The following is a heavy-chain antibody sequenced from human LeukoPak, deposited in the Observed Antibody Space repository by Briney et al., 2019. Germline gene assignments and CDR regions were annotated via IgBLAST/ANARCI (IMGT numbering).Heavy chain of an antibody. CDR3: AKDGAMVSYYYGMDV. Sequence: GSLRLSCAASGFPFSSYAMSWVRQAPGKGLEWVSAISGSGGSTYYADSVKGRFTISRDNSKNTLYLQMNSLRAEDTAVYYCAKDGAMVSYYYGMDVWGKGTTVTVSS. J-gene: IGHJ6*04. D-gene: IGHD5-18*01. V-gene: IGHV3-23*01. CDR2: ISGSGGST. CDR1: GFPFSSYA.